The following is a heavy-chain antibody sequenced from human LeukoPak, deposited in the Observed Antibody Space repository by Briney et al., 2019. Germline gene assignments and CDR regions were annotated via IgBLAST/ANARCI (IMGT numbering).Heavy chain of an antibody. CDR2: IKQDGSEK. CDR1: RFTFSNYW. V-gene: IGHV3-7*01. CDR3: AKMGTKASPFNPDDY. Sequence: PGGSLRLSCAASRFTFSNYWMSWVRQAPGKGLEWVAKIKQDGSEKYYVDSVKGRFTISRDNAKNSLYLQMNSLRAEDTAVYYCAKMGTKASPFNPDDYWGQGTLVTVSS. J-gene: IGHJ4*02. D-gene: IGHD7-27*01.